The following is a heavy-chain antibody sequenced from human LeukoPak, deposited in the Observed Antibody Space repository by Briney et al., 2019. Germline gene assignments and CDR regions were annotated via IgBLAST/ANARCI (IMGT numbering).Heavy chain of an antibody. D-gene: IGHD2-15*01. J-gene: IGHJ2*01. CDR1: GGSISGYY. CDR2: IYTSGST. V-gene: IGHV4-4*07. CDR3: ASSKVASDWSFDL. Sequence: SETLSLTCTVSGGSISGYYCSWIRQPAGKGLEWIGRIYTSGSTNYNPSLKSRVTMSVDTSKNQFSLKLNFVTAADTAVYYCASSKVASDWSFDLLGRGTLVTVSS.